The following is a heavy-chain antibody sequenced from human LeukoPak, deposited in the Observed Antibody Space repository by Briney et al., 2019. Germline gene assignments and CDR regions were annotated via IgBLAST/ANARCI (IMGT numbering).Heavy chain of an antibody. Sequence: GGSLRLSRAASGFTFSSYAMHWVRQAPGQGLGWVAVISSDGTTKYYADSVKGRFTISRDNSNNTLYLQMNSLRADDTAVYYCAREAYGYPFDYWGQETLVTVSS. V-gene: IGHV3-30*04. CDR2: ISSDGTTK. CDR3: AREAYGYPFDY. D-gene: IGHD5-18*01. J-gene: IGHJ4*02. CDR1: GFTFSSYA.